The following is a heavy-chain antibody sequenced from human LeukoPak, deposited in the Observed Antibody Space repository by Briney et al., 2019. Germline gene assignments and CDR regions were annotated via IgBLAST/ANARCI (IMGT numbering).Heavy chain of an antibody. CDR3: ARDPLIPIADDAFDI. V-gene: IGHV3-21*01. J-gene: IGHJ3*02. CDR2: IRSSSSYI. CDR1: GFTFSSYS. Sequence: GGSLRLSCAASGFTFSSYSMNWVRQAPGKGLEWVSSIRSSSSYIYYADSVKGRFTISRDNAKNSLYLQMNSLRAEDTAVYYCARDPLIPIADDAFDIWGQGTMVTVSS. D-gene: IGHD6-13*01.